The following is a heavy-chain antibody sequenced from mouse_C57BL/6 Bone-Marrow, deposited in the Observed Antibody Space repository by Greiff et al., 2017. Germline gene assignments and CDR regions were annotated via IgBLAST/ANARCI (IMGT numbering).Heavy chain of an antibody. CDR1: GYTFTSYW. V-gene: IGHV1-52*01. CDR2: IDPSDSET. J-gene: IGHJ4*01. Sequence: QVQLQQPGAELVRPGSSVKLSCKASGYTFTSYWMHWVKQRPIQGLARIGNIDPSDSETHYTQKFKDKATLTVDKSSSTAYMQISSLTSEDSAVYYCEREPELGYAMDYWGQGSSVTVSS. CDR3: EREPELGYAMDY.